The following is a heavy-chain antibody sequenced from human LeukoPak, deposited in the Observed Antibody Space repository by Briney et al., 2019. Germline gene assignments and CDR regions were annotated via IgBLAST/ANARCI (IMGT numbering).Heavy chain of an antibody. J-gene: IGHJ6*03. CDR2: IYTSGST. V-gene: IGHV4-61*02. Sequence: SETLSLTCTVSGYAINTGYYWSWIRQPAGKGLEWIGRIYTSGSTNYNPSLKSRVTVSVDTSKNQFSLKLSSVTAADTAVYYCARVNLDWLLSRYYYYYMDVWGKGTTVTISS. CDR1: GYAINTGYY. CDR3: ARVNLDWLLSRYYYYYMDV. D-gene: IGHD3-9*01.